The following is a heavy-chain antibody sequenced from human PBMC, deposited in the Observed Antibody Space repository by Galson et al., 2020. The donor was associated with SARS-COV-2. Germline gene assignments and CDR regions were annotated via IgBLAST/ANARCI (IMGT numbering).Heavy chain of an antibody. V-gene: IGHV3-11*01. CDR2: ISRSGSTI. D-gene: IGHD1-1*01. J-gene: IGHJ4*02. CDR3: ARELNDKYSLTHV. Sequence: GGSLRLSCAASGFTFSDYYMSWIRQAPGKGLEWVSYISRSGSTIYYADSVKGRFTISRDNAKNSLYLQMNSLRAEDTAVYYCARELNDKYSLTHVWGKGTLVGVS. CDR1: GFTFSDYY.